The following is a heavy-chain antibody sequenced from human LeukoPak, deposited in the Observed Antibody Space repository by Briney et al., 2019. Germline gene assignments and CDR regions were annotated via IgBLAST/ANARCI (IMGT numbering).Heavy chain of an antibody. J-gene: IGHJ4*02. CDR3: ASIPGSGSCE. CDR2: ITPILDVT. Sequence: ASVKVSCKTYGGTFSDYAISWVRQAPGQGLEWMGRITPILDVTNYAQKFQGRVTITADSSTSTAYMELSGLRSDDTAIYYCASIPGSGSCEWGQGTLVTVSS. V-gene: IGHV1-69*04. D-gene: IGHD1-26*01. CDR1: GGTFSDYA.